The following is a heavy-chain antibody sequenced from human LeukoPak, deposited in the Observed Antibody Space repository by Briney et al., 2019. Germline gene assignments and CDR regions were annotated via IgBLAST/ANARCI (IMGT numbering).Heavy chain of an antibody. D-gene: IGHD1-26*01. CDR2: ISGSGGST. CDR3: ARDKIVGATNFDY. CDR1: GFTFSSYA. V-gene: IGHV3-23*01. J-gene: IGHJ4*02. Sequence: PGGSPRLSCAASGFTFSSYAMSWVRQAPGKGLEWVSAISGSGGSTYYADSVKGRFTISRDNSKNTLYLQMNSLRAEDTAVYYCARDKIVGATNFDYWGQGTLVTVSS.